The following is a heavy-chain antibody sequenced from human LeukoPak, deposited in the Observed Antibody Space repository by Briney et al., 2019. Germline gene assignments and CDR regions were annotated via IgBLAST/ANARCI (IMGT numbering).Heavy chain of an antibody. D-gene: IGHD6-19*01. J-gene: IGHJ4*02. Sequence: SVKVSCKASGGTFSSYAISWVRQAPGQGLESMGRIIPILGIANYAQKFQGRVTITADKSTSTAYMELSSLRSEDTAVYYCARVTAVAGTLLDYWGQGTLVTVSS. CDR2: IIPILGIA. V-gene: IGHV1-69*04. CDR3: ARVTAVAGTLLDY. CDR1: GGTFSSYA.